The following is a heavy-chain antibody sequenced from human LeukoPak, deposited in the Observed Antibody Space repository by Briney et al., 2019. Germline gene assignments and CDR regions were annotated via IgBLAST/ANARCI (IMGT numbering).Heavy chain of an antibody. Sequence: GGSLRLSCAASGFTFSTYGMGWVRQAPGKGLEWVANIKQDGSEKYYVDSVKGRFTISRDNAKNSLYLQMNSLRAEDTALYYCARDRGAVAGTGWYYFDYWGQGTLVTVSS. CDR2: IKQDGSEK. CDR1: GFTFSTYG. D-gene: IGHD6-19*01. CDR3: ARDRGAVAGTGWYYFDY. V-gene: IGHV3-7*03. J-gene: IGHJ4*02.